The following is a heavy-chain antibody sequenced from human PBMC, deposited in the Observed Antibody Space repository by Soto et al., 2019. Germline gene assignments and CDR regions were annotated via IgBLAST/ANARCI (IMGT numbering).Heavy chain of an antibody. J-gene: IGHJ5*02. CDR1: GGSISSGGYS. CDR3: ARDYMNVPNWFDP. V-gene: IGHV4-30-2*01. CDR2: IYHSGST. Sequence: SETLSLTFAVSGGSISSGGYSWSWIRQPPGKGLEWIGYIYHSGSTYYNPSLKSRVTISVDRSKNQFSLKLSSVTAADTAVYYCARDYMNVPNWFDPWGQGTLVTVSS. D-gene: IGHD1-1*01.